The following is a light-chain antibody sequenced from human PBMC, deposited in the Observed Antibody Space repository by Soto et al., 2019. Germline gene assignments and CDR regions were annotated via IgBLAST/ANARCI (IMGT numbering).Light chain of an antibody. Sequence: DIQMTQSPSSLSASVGDRVTITCRASQSISDFLSWYQQKPGKAPKLLIYAASNLQGGVPSRFSGSGSGTDFTLTISSLHSEDSATYYCHQSFTTPHTFGQGTKLEVK. CDR1: QSISDF. CDR3: HQSFTTPHT. J-gene: IGKJ2*01. V-gene: IGKV1-39*01. CDR2: AAS.